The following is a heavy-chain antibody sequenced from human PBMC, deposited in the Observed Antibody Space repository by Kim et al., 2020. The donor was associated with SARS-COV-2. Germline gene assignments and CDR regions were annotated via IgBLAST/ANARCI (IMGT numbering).Heavy chain of an antibody. CDR1: GFTFSTYW. V-gene: IGHV3-7*03. CDR3: ARTRYSFGSVDGVDV. J-gene: IGHJ6*02. D-gene: IGHD3-3*01. Sequence: GGSLRLSCAASGFTFSTYWMTWVRQAPGKGLEWVANIKQDGSDKRYVDSVEGRFTISRDNTKKSVFLQMNSLRVEDTAVYYCARTRYSFGSVDGVDVWGQGTTVTVSS. CDR2: IKQDGSDK.